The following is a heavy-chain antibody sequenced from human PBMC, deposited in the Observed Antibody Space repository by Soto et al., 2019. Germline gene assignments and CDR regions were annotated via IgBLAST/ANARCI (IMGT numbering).Heavy chain of an antibody. CDR2: VFYTGFT. Sequence: SETLSLTCTVSGGSISGSYYYWGWLRQSPGRGPEWIGSVFYTGFTSYNPSLESRVSVSVDTSKNQFSLKVSAVTAADTAVYYCASSQKGYNWNYFDHWGQGALVTVSS. V-gene: IGHV4-39*01. CDR3: ASSQKGYNWNYFDH. J-gene: IGHJ4*02. CDR1: GGSISGSYYY. D-gene: IGHD1-20*01.